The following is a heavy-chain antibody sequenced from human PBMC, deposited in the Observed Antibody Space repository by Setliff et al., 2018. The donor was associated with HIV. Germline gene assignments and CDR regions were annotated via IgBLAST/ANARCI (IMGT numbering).Heavy chain of an antibody. V-gene: IGHV3-7*03. Sequence: LRLSCAASGFTFSNFWMHWVRQAPGKGLEWVASVSPDGTRNHCVGSVKGRFTASRDNGKRSPYLQMNSLRAEDTAVYYCARVLLRTNAVYGVVSNQFDPWGQGTLVT. J-gene: IGHJ5*02. D-gene: IGHD3-3*01. CDR2: VSPDGTRN. CDR3: ARVLLRTNAVYGVVSNQFDP. CDR1: GFTFSNFW.